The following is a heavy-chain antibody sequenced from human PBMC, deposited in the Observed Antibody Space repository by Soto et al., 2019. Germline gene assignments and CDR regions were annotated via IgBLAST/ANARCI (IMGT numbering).Heavy chain of an antibody. Sequence: SETLSLTCAVYGGSFSGYYWNWIRQPPGKGLEWIGEINHSGSPNYNPSLKSRVTISVDTSKKNFSLKLSSVTAADTALYYCARGRSYYDILTGPPSGWFDHWGQGTLVT. J-gene: IGHJ5*02. V-gene: IGHV4-34*01. CDR2: INHSGSP. D-gene: IGHD3-9*01. CDR1: GGSFSGYY. CDR3: ARGRSYYDILTGPPSGWFDH.